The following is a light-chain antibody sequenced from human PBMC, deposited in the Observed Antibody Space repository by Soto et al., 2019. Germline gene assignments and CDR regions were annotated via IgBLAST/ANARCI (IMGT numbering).Light chain of an antibody. J-gene: IGLJ1*01. CDR1: SRDIGTYNL. V-gene: IGLV2-23*01. Sequence: QPALTHPAPVSGSPDQSITISCTGTSRDIGTYNLVSWYQHYPGKAPKLMIYEGIKRPSGVSNRFSGSKSGNTAFLTISGLQAEDEADYYCCSYAGSGTDNYVFGSGTKVTVL. CDR2: EGI. CDR3: CSYAGSGTDNYV.